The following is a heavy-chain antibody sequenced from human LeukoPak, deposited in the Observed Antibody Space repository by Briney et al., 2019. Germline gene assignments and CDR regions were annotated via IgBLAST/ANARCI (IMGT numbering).Heavy chain of an antibody. CDR2: IYYSGST. V-gene: IGHV4-59*12. Sequence: PSETLSLTCTVSGGSISSYYWSWIRQPPGKGLEWIGYIYYSGSTNYNPSLKSRVTISVKTSKNQFSLKLSSVTAADTAVYYCARARWVGYYDFWSGYCLWGQGTLVTVSS. D-gene: IGHD3-3*01. CDR3: ARARWVGYYDFWSGYCL. J-gene: IGHJ4*02. CDR1: GGSISSYY.